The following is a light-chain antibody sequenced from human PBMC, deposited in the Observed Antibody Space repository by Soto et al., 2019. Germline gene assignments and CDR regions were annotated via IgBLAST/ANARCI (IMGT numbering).Light chain of an antibody. J-gene: IGKJ4*01. CDR3: QQYGDWPGA. V-gene: IGKV3D-15*01. CDR2: DAS. CDR1: QSVGSK. Sequence: EIVMTQSPPTLSVSPGERATLSCRASQSVGSKLAWYQQQPGQAPRLLIYDASNRATGIPARFSGSGSGTEFSLTISSLQSEDFAVYSCQQYGDWPGAFGGGTKGEIK.